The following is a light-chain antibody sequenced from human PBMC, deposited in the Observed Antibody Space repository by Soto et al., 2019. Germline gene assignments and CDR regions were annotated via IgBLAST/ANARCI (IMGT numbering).Light chain of an antibody. CDR1: QRVNSRY. CDR3: QQYGSSPWT. V-gene: IGKV3-20*01. J-gene: IGKJ1*01. CDR2: GVS. Sequence: EIVLTQSPGTLSFSAGERATLSCRASQRVNSRYLAWYQQKPGQAPRLLIYGVSSRATGVPDRFSGSGSGTDFTLTISRLEPEDFAVYYCQQYGSSPWTFGQGTKGDIK.